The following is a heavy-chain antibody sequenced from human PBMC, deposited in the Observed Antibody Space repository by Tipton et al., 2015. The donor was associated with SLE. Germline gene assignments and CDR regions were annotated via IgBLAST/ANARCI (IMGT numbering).Heavy chain of an antibody. D-gene: IGHD3-9*01. Sequence: QLVQSGPEVKKPGASVRVSCKASGYTFTTYDISWVRQAPGQGLEWMGWISAYNGNTNYAQKLQGRVTMTTDTSTSTAYMELRSLTSDDTAVYYCRLTLTGYYEFDYWGQGTLVTVSS. CDR3: RLTLTGYYEFDY. V-gene: IGHV1-18*01. J-gene: IGHJ4*02. CDR2: ISAYNGNT. CDR1: GYTFTTYD.